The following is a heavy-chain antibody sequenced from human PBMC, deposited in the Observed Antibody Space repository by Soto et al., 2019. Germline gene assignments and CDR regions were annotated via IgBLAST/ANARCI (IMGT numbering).Heavy chain of an antibody. CDR3: VHEYYDFWSGSTLGPDY. J-gene: IGHJ4*02. D-gene: IGHD3-3*01. CDR1: GFSFSSSGGG. Sequence: SGPTLVNPTQTLTLTCTFSGFSFSSSGGGVGWIRQPPGKALEWLALISWNDDKRYSPSLKSRLTITKDTSKNQVVLTMTDLDPVDTATYYCVHEYYDFWSGSTLGPDYWGQGTLVTVSS. CDR2: ISWNDDK. V-gene: IGHV2-5*01.